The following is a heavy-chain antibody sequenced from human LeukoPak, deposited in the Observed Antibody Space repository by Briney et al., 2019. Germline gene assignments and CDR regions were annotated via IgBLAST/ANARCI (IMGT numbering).Heavy chain of an antibody. Sequence: GGSLRLSCSASGFTFNSYAVHWVRQAPGKGLEYVSGISRNGGSTYYADSVKGRFTISRDNSRNTLSLQVNSLRAEDTAVYHCARDDDTSGHSSHFGLWGQGTLVTVSS. CDR1: GFTFNSYA. CDR3: ARDDDTSGHSSHFGL. CDR2: ISRNGGST. D-gene: IGHD3-22*01. V-gene: IGHV3-64*04. J-gene: IGHJ4*02.